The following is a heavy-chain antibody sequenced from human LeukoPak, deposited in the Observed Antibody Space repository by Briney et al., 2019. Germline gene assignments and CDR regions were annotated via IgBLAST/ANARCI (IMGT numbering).Heavy chain of an antibody. D-gene: IGHD1-26*01. J-gene: IGHJ4*02. Sequence: WASVKVSCKVSGYTLTELSMHWVRQAPGKGLEWMGGFDPEDGETIYAQKFQGRVTMTEDTSTDTAYIELSSLRTDDAAVYYCARADGGAVKRLNDYWGQGTLVTVSS. CDR3: ARADGGAVKRLNDY. V-gene: IGHV1-24*01. CDR1: GYTLTELS. CDR2: FDPEDGET.